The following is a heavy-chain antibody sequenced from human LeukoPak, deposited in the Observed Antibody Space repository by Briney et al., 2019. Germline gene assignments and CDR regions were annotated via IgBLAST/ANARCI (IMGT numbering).Heavy chain of an antibody. V-gene: IGHV3-48*01. CDR3: AKEGDWYCSGGSCAVDY. D-gene: IGHD2-15*01. J-gene: IGHJ4*02. CDR2: ISSSSSTI. Sequence: PGGSLRLSCAASGFTFSSYSMNWVRQAPGKGLEWVSYISSSSSTIYYADSVKGRFTISRDNAKNSLYLQMNSLRAEDTAVYYCAKEGDWYCSGGSCAVDYWGQGTLVTVSS. CDR1: GFTFSSYS.